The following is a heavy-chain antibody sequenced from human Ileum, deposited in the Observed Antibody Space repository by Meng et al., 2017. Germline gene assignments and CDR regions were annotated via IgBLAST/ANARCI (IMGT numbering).Heavy chain of an antibody. CDR2: MYFSGST. CDR3: ARGHYDKYFDS. Sequence: VRLEESGPGLVRPSETRSLTGTISGGPVNTGSYYWSWIRQPPGKGLEWIGYMYFSGSTKYNASLKSRVSISVDTSKKQFSLNLTSVTAADTAVYYCARGHYDKYFDSWGQGTLVTVSS. V-gene: IGHV4-61*01. D-gene: IGHD3-22*01. J-gene: IGHJ4*02. CDR1: GGPVNTGSYY.